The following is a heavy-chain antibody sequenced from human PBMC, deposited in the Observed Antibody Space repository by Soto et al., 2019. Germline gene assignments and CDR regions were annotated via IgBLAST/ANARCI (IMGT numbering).Heavy chain of an antibody. J-gene: IGHJ5*02. CDR1: GASISSGDYY. V-gene: IGHV4-30-4*02. CDR2: IYFSEST. CDR3: ARDIGVFRQQLVHGGFDP. Sequence: SETLSLTCNVSGASISSGDYYWSWIRQPPGKGLEWIGYIYFSESTSYNPSLKSRVTISVDTSKNQFSLKLSSVTAADTAVYYCARDIGVFRQQLVHGGFDPWGQGTLVTVSS. D-gene: IGHD6-13*01.